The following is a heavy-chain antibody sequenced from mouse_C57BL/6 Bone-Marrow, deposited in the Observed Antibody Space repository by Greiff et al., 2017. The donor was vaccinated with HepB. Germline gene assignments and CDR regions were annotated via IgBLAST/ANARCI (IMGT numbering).Heavy chain of an antibody. J-gene: IGHJ2*01. Sequence: DVKLVESGGGLVQPGGSLKLSCAASGFTFSDYYMYWVRQTPEKRLEWVAYISNGGGSTYYPDTVKGRFTISRDNAKNTLYLQMSRLKSEDTAMYYCARGGGRHYFDYWGQGTTLTVSS. V-gene: IGHV5-12*01. CDR1: GFTFSDYY. CDR2: ISNGGGST. CDR3: ARGGGRHYFDY.